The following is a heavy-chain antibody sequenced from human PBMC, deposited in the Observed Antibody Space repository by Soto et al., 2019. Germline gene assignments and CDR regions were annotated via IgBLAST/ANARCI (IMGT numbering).Heavy chain of an antibody. CDR3: GSSGRGDFTAMVNYFYYGMDV. Sequence: GGSLRLSCIASGFTFSSHGMHWVRQAPGKGLEWVAVIWFDGSNKYYADSVKGRFTVSRDNSKNTLYLQMNSLRAEDTAVYYCGSSGRGDFTAMVNYFYYGMDVWAKGPRSPSP. CDR1: GFTFSSHG. D-gene: IGHD5-18*01. V-gene: IGHV3-33*01. J-gene: IGHJ6*02. CDR2: IWFDGSNK.